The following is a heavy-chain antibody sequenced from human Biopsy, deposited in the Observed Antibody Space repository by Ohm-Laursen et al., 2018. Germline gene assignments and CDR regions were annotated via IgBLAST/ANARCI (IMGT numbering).Heavy chain of an antibody. CDR1: GFTFNNYA. CDR3: AKIHCSGGSCYPNAFDM. D-gene: IGHD2-15*01. J-gene: IGHJ3*02. V-gene: IGHV3-9*01. Sequence: SLRLSCTASGFTFNNYAMHWVRQAPGKGLEWVSGISWNSVGIGYADSVKGRFTISRDNAKNFLYLQMNNLRPEDTALYYCAKIHCSGGSCYPNAFDMWGHGTRVTVS. CDR2: ISWNSVGI.